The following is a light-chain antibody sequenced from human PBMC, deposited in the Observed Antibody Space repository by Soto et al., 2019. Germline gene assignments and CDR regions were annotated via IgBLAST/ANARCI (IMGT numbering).Light chain of an antibody. V-gene: IGLV1-40*01. Sequence: QPVLTQPPSVSGAPGQRVTISCTGSSSDIGAGYDVHWYQQLPGTAPKLLIYGNSNRPSGVPDRFSGSKSGTSASLAITGIQAEDEADYYCQSYDSSLSVWVFGGGTKVTVL. CDR1: SSDIGAGYD. CDR3: QSYDSSLSVWV. CDR2: GNS. J-gene: IGLJ3*02.